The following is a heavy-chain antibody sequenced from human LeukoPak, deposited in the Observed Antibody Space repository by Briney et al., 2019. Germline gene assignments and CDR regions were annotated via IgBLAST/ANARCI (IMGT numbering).Heavy chain of an antibody. V-gene: IGHV4-34*01. J-gene: IGHJ6*03. Sequence: PSETLSLTCAVYGGSFSGYYWSWIRQPPGKGLEWIGEINHSGSTNYNPSLKGRVTISVDTSKNQFSLKLSSVTAAGTAVYYCARGGDHTVTTFGYYYYMDVWGKGTTVTVSS. CDR2: INHSGST. CDR1: GGSFSGYY. CDR3: ARGGDHTVTTFGYYYYMDV. D-gene: IGHD4-17*01.